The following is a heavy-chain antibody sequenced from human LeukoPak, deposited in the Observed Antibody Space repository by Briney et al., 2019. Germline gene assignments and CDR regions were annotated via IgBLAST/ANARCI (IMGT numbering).Heavy chain of an antibody. CDR3: ADSNGGVSNGMDV. CDR2: IIPTFGTA. D-gene: IGHD2-21*01. Sequence: GGIIPTFGTANYAQKFQGRVTITADESTSTAYMELSSLRSEDTAVYYCADSNGGVSNGMDVWGKGTTVTVSS. J-gene: IGHJ6*04. V-gene: IGHV1-69*01.